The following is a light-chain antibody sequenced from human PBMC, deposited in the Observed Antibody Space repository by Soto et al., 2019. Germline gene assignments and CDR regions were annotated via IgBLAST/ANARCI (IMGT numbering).Light chain of an antibody. V-gene: IGLV2-14*03. J-gene: IGLJ1*01. CDR3: TSFTTAYTHV. CDR1: SSDIGRYDY. Sequence: QSALNQPASVSGSPGQSITVSCTGTSSDIGRYDYVSWYQQHPGKVPKLLIYDVTNRPSGVSNRFSGSKSGNTASLTISGLQAEDEADYYCTSFTTAYTHVFGTGTRSPS. CDR2: DVT.